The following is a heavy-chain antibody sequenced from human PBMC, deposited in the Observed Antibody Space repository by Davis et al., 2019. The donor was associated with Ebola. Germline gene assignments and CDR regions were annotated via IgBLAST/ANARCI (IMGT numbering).Heavy chain of an antibody. V-gene: IGHV4-59*01. CDR2: IYYTGKT. CDR1: GGSISSYY. J-gene: IGHJ4*02. Sequence: MPSETLSLTCTVSGGSISSYYWNWIRQPPGKGLEWIGYIYYTGKTNYNPTLKSRVSMSLDTSKNQLSLRLRSVTAADTAVYFCARGLRTRGFGVWGQGTLVTVSS. D-gene: IGHD3-16*01. CDR3: ARGLRTRGFGV.